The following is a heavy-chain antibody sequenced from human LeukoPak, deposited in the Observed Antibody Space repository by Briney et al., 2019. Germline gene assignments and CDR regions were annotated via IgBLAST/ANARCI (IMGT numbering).Heavy chain of an antibody. CDR1: GYTFTGYY. Sequence: ASVKVSCKASGYTFTGYYIHWVRQAPGQGLEWMGRINPNSGGTNYAQKFQGRVTMTRDTSNSTAYMDLSRLRSDDTAVYYCARDFCSSTSCYVMGDYWGQGTLVTVPS. V-gene: IGHV1-2*06. J-gene: IGHJ4*02. D-gene: IGHD2-2*01. CDR3: ARDFCSSTSCYVMGDY. CDR2: INPNSGGT.